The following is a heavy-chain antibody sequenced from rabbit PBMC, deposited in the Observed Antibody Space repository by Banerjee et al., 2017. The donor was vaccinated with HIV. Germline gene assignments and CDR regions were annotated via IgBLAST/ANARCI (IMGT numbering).Heavy chain of an antibody. CDR1: AFDLSTYG. CDR3: ARGYDDYDARLDL. Sequence: QTQLVESGGGLVQPGGSLKLSCKASAFDLSTYGMSWVRQAPGKGLEWIGYIDPVFGSTYFASWVNGRFTISSHNAQNTLYLQLNSLTAADTATYFCARGYDDYDARLDLWGQGTLVTVS. D-gene: IGHD2-1*01. J-gene: IGHJ3*01. V-gene: IGHV1S47*01. CDR2: IDPVFGST.